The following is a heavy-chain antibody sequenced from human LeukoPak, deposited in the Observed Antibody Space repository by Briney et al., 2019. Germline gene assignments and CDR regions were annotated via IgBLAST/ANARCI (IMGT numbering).Heavy chain of an antibody. V-gene: IGHV3-7*03. CDR1: GFTFSIHW. J-gene: IGHJ4*02. Sequence: GGSLRLSCAASGFTFSIHWMSWVRQAPGKGLEWVANIKQDGSEKYYVDSVKGRFTISRDNAKNSLYLQMSSLRAEDTAVYYCARAPSSSWYGAYYFDYWGQGTLVTVSS. CDR3: ARAPSSSWYGAYYFDY. CDR2: IKQDGSEK. D-gene: IGHD6-13*01.